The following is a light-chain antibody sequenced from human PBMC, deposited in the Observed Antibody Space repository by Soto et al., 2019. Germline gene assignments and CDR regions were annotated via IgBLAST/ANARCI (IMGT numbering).Light chain of an antibody. Sequence: EIVLTQSPGTLSLSPGERATLSCRASQSVSSSYLAWYQQKPGQAPRLLIYGASSRATGIPDRFSGSGSGTDLTLTISRLEPEDFAVYYWQQYGSSPWTFGQWTKVEIK. CDR1: QSVSSSY. V-gene: IGKV3-20*01. CDR3: QQYGSSPWT. CDR2: GAS. J-gene: IGKJ1*01.